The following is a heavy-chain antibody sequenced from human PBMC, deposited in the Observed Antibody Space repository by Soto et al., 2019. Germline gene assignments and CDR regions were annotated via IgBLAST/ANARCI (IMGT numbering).Heavy chain of an antibody. CDR3: ARVWVRVVVEAFDY. Sequence: EVQLVESGGGLVQPGGSLRLSCAASGFTFSSYWMSWVRQAPGKGLEWVANIKQDGSEKYYVDSVKGRFTISRDTAKNSLYLQMNSLRAEDTAVYYCARVWVRVVVEAFDYWGQGTLVTVSS. V-gene: IGHV3-7*01. D-gene: IGHD2-15*01. CDR1: GFTFSSYW. J-gene: IGHJ4*02. CDR2: IKQDGSEK.